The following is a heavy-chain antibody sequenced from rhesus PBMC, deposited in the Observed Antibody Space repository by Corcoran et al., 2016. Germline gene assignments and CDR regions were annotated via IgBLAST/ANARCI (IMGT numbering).Heavy chain of an antibody. Sequence: QVQLQESGPGVVKPSETLSLTCAVSGGPISSGYDWSWIRQPPGKGLEGIGYIYGSSGSTNYNPSLKNRVTISKDASKNQFSLKLSSVTAADTAVYYCAYRFFDYWGQGVLVTVSS. J-gene: IGHJ4*01. CDR2: IYGSSGST. CDR1: GGPISSGYD. D-gene: IGHD1-1-1*01. V-gene: IGHV4-76*01. CDR3: AYRFFDY.